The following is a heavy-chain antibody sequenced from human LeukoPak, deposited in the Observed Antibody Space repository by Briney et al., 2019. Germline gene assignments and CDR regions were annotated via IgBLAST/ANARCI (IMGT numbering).Heavy chain of an antibody. CDR2: INHSGST. D-gene: IGHD3-10*01. Sequence: SETLSLTCAVYGGSFSGYYWSWIRQPPGKGLEWIGEINHSGSTNYSPSLKSRVTISVDTSKNQFSLKLSSVTVADTAVYYCARGRITMVRGVRFDYWGQGTLVTVSS. CDR3: ARGRITMVRGVRFDY. CDR1: GGSFSGYY. J-gene: IGHJ4*02. V-gene: IGHV4-34*01.